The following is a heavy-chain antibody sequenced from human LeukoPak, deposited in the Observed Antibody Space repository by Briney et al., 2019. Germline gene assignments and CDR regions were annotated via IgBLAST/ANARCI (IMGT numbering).Heavy chain of an antibody. CDR3: ATVSPLVDILTGYYQVDWFDP. D-gene: IGHD3-9*01. J-gene: IGHJ5*02. CDR2: FDPEDGET. Sequence: GASVKVSCKASGYTFTSYAMHWVRQAPGKGLEWMGGFDPEDGETIYAQKFQGRVTMTEDTSTDTAYMELSSLRSEDTAVYYCATVSPLVDILTGYYQVDWFDPWGQGTLVTVSS. CDR1: GYTFTSYA. V-gene: IGHV1-24*01.